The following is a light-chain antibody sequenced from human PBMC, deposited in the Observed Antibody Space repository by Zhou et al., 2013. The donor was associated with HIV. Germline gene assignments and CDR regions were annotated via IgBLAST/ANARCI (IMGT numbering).Light chain of an antibody. CDR3: QSYDSSLSVV. V-gene: IGLV1-40*01. Sequence: QSVLTQPPSVSGAPGQRVTISCTGSSSNIGAGYDVHWYQQLPGTAPKLLIYVNNNRPSGVPDRFSGSKSGTSASLAITGLRAEDEADYYCQSYDSSLSVVFGGGTRLTVL. CDR1: SSNIGAGYD. CDR2: VNN. J-gene: IGLJ2*01.